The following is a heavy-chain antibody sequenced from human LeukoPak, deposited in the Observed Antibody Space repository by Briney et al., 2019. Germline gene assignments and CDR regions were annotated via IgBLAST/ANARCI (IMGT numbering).Heavy chain of an antibody. V-gene: IGHV1-69*04. Sequence: GSSVKVSCKASGGTFKNNAISWVRQAPGQGLEWMGRIMPILSITNYAQKFQGRVTIVADESTSTAYLELSSLTSEDTALYFCARGIEPHDGYTFGDAFDIWGQGTMVTVSS. CDR1: GGTFKNNA. CDR2: IMPILSIT. CDR3: ARGIEPHDGYTFGDAFDI. D-gene: IGHD5-24*01. J-gene: IGHJ3*02.